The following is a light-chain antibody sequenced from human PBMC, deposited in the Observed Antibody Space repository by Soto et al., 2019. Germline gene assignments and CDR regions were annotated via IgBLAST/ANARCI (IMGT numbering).Light chain of an antibody. J-gene: IGKJ3*01. Sequence: DIQMTQSPSSLSASVGDRVTITCRASQGISNYLAWYQQKPGKVPKPLIYAASTLQSGVPSRFSGSGSGTDFTLTIISLQPEYVATYYCQKYRSAPPFTFGPGTKVDIK. V-gene: IGKV1-27*01. CDR2: AAS. CDR3: QKYRSAPPFT. CDR1: QGISNY.